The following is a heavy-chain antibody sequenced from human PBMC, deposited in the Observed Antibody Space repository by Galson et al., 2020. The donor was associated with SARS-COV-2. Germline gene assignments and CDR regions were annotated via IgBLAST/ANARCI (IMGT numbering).Heavy chain of an antibody. Sequence: SETLSLTCTVSGGSISSYYWSWIRQPAGKGLEWLGRLYTSGSTNYNPSLKSRVTMSVDTSKNQFSLKLSSVTAADTAVYYCAGGLAYCGGDCKLIGPLDAFDIWGQGTMVTVSS. CDR1: GGSISSYY. D-gene: IGHD2-21*02. CDR2: LYTSGST. CDR3: AGGLAYCGGDCKLIGPLDAFDI. V-gene: IGHV4-4*07. J-gene: IGHJ3*02.